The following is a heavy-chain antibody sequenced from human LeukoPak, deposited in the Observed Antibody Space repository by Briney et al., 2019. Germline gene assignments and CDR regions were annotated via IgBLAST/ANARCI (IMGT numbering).Heavy chain of an antibody. D-gene: IGHD3-3*01. V-gene: IGHV3-7*01. CDR3: TRAITIGGITIPFAL. CDR2: IKQDGSEQ. J-gene: IGHJ2*01. Sequence: PGGSLRLSCAASGFSFSSYWMSWVRQAPGKGPEWVANIKQDGSEQKYVDSLKGRCTISRDNAKNLLFLQVNSLRVEDTAVYYCTRAITIGGITIPFALWGRGTLVTVSS. CDR1: GFSFSSYW.